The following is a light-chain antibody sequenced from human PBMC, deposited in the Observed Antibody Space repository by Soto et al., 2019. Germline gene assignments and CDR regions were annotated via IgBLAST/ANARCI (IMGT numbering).Light chain of an antibody. CDR3: QQRSNWPGVT. CDR2: DAS. CDR1: QSVSSY. V-gene: IGKV3-11*01. Sequence: EIVLTQSPATLSLSPGERATLSCRASQSVSSYLAWYQQKPGKAPRHLIYDASDMATGIPARVSGGGSGTDFILPTSSLEPEDFAVYYCQQRSNWPGVTFGPGTKVDIK. J-gene: IGKJ3*01.